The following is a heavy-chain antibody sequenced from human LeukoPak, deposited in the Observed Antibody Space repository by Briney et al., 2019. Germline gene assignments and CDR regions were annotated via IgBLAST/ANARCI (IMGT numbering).Heavy chain of an antibody. V-gene: IGHV3-30*02. D-gene: IGHD3-10*01. CDR1: GFSFSDYV. CDR3: ARNGGLWFGELLNWFDP. Sequence: GGSLRLSCAASGFSFSDYVMHWVRQAPGKGLEWVTFIRHDNSDRFYADSVKGRFTISSDISKNALYLQMNSLRAEDTAVYYCARNGGLWFGELLNWFDPWGQGTLVTVSS. CDR2: IRHDNSDR. J-gene: IGHJ5*02.